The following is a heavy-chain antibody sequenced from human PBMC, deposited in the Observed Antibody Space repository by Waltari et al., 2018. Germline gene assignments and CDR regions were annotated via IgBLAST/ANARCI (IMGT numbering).Heavy chain of an antibody. Sequence: EVQLLESGGGLVQPGGSLRLSCAASGFTFSSYAMSWVRQAPGKGLEWVSAISGSGGSTYYADSGKGRFTISRDNSKNTLYLQMNSLRAEDTAVYYCAKVKRGPFASAGYWGQGTLVTVSS. J-gene: IGHJ4*02. CDR3: AKVKRGPFASAGY. V-gene: IGHV3-23*01. CDR2: ISGSGGST. D-gene: IGHD6-25*01. CDR1: GFTFSSYA.